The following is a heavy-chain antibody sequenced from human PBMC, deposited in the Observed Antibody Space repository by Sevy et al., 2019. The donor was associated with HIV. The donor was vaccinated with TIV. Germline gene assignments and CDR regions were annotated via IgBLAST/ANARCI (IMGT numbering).Heavy chain of an antibody. CDR2: ISDYNGNT. CDR1: GYTFTSYG. V-gene: IGHV1-18*04. D-gene: IGHD2-2*01. Sequence: ASVKVSCKASGYTFTSYGISWVRHAPGQGLEWMGWISDYNGNTNYAQKLQGRVTMTTDTSTSTAYMELRSLRSDDTAVHYSARSGNIVVVPAVPLDYYYYMGVWGKGTTVTVSS. CDR3: ARSGNIVVVPAVPLDYYYYMGV. J-gene: IGHJ6*03.